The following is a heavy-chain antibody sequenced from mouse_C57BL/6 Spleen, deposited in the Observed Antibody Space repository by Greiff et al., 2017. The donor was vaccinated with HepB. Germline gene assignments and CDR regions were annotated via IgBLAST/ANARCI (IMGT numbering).Heavy chain of an antibody. CDR3: TRANWDNYFDY. D-gene: IGHD4-1*01. Sequence: VQLQQSGAELVRPGASVTLSCKASGYTFIDYEMHWVKQTPVHGLEWIGAIDPETGGTAYNQKFKGKAILTADKSSSTAYMELRSLTSEDSAVYYCTRANWDNYFDYWGQGTTLTVSS. CDR2: IDPETGGT. CDR1: GYTFIDYE. J-gene: IGHJ2*01. V-gene: IGHV1-15*01.